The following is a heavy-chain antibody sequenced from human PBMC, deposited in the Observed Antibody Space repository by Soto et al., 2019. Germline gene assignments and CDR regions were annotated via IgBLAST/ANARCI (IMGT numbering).Heavy chain of an antibody. CDR1: GGSISSYY. D-gene: IGHD3-3*01. V-gene: IGHV4-59*01. CDR3: ARDSRHYTGAVFYYYGMDV. J-gene: IGHJ6*02. CDR2: IYYSGST. Sequence: SETLSLTCTVPGGSISSYYWSWIRQPPGKGLEWIGYIYYSGSTNYNPSLKSRVTISVDTSKNQFSLKLSSVTAADTAVYYCARDSRHYTGAVFYYYGMDVWGQGTTVT.